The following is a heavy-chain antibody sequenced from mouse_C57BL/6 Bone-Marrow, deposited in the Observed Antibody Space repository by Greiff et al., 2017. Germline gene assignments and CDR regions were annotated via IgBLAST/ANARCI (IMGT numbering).Heavy chain of an antibody. CDR3: AMGFAY. J-gene: IGHJ3*01. Sequence: VPLQQPGAALVKPGASVKLSCKASGYTFTSYWMHWVKQRPGQCLEWIGMIHPNSGSTNYNEKFKSKATLTVDKSSSTAYMQLSSLTSEDSAVYYCAMGFAYWGQGTLVTVSA. D-gene: IGHD4-1*01. CDR1: GYTFTSYW. CDR2: IHPNSGST. V-gene: IGHV1-64*01.